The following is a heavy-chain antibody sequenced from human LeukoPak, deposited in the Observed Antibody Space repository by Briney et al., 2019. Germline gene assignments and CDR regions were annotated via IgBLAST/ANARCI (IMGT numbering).Heavy chain of an antibody. CDR3: ARGQLRTYYMDV. J-gene: IGHJ6*03. V-gene: IGHV1-2*02. D-gene: IGHD6-13*01. CDR2: INPNSGGT. Sequence: ASVKVSCKASGYTFTGYYMHWVRQAPGQGLEWMGWINPNSGGTNYAQKFRGRVTMTRDTSISTAYMELSRLRSDDTAVYYCARGQLRTYYMDVWGKGTTVTVSS. CDR1: GYTFTGYY.